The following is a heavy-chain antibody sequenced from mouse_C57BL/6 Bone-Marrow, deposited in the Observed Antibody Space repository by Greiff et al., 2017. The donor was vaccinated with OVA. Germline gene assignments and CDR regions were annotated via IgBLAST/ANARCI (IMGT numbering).Heavy chain of an antibody. CDR2: IWRGGST. J-gene: IGHJ1*03. CDR1: GFSLTSYG. D-gene: IGHD1-1*01. CDR3: ARQIPYYYGSSYGYFDV. Sequence: QVQLQQSGPGLVQPSQSLSIPCTVSGFSLTSYGVHWVRQSPGKGLEWLGVIWRGGSTDYNAAFMSRLSITKDNSKSQVFFKMNSLQADDTAIYYCARQIPYYYGSSYGYFDVWGTGTTVTVSS. V-gene: IGHV2-5*01.